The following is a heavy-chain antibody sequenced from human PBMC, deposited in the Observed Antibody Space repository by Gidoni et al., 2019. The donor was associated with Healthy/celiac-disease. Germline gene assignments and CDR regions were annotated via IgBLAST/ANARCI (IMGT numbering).Heavy chain of an antibody. CDR3: ARPRRYYYGSGSSEAFDI. CDR2: INHSGST. CDR1: GGSFSGYY. Sequence: QVQLQQWGAGLLKPSETLSLTCAVYGGSFSGYYWSWIRQPPGKGLEWIGEINHSGSTNYNPSLKSRVTISVDTSKNQFSLKLSSVTAADTAVYYCARPRRYYYGSGSSEAFDIWGQGTMVTVSS. D-gene: IGHD3-10*01. V-gene: IGHV4-34*01. J-gene: IGHJ3*02.